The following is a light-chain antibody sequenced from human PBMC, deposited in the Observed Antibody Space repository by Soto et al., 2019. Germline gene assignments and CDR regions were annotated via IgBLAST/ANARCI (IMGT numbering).Light chain of an antibody. Sequence: DVVMTQTPLSLSDAPGQPASISCKSSQSLLHITGETFLFWYLQKPGQSPQLLIYEVSTRVSGVPDRFSGSGSGTDFTLEISRVETDDVGIYYCMQSTQPPPTFGQGTRLEI. CDR1: QSLLHITGETF. CDR3: MQSTQPPPT. J-gene: IGKJ5*01. V-gene: IGKV2D-29*02. CDR2: EVS.